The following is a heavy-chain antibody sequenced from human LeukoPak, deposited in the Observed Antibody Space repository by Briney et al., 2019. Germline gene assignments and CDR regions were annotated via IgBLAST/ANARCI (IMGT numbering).Heavy chain of an antibody. CDR1: GGSLSGHY. Sequence: SETLSLTCTVSGGSLSGHYWSWIRQPPGKRLEWIGYVSYTGRTKYNPSLQSRGIKSIDKSKSQFSQKLTAVTSADTAVYYCARLLDNDISGDPDTFDVWGQGTTVIVSS. D-gene: IGHD3-22*01. CDR2: VSYTGRT. CDR3: ARLLDNDISGDPDTFDV. J-gene: IGHJ3*01. V-gene: IGHV4-59*11.